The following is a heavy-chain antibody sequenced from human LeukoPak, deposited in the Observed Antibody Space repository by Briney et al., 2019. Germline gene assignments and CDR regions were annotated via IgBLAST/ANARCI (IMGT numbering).Heavy chain of an antibody. CDR1: GYTFTSYA. CDR2: ISPSNGHT. J-gene: IGHJ5*02. V-gene: IGHV1-18*01. D-gene: IGHD3-3*01. Sequence: GASVKVSCKASGYTFTSYAMNWVRQAPGQGLEWVGWISPSNGHTNYAQKLQDRVTMTTYTSTSTVYMELRSLRSDDTAVYYCAAYDFWSGYPLDPWGQGTLVTVSS. CDR3: AAYDFWSGYPLDP.